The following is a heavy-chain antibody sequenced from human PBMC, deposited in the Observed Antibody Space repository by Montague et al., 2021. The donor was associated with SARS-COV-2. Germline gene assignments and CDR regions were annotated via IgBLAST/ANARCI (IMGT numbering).Heavy chain of an antibody. V-gene: IGHV4-31*03. CDR1: GGSIDSGGFF. Sequence: TLSLTCTVSGGSIDSGGFFWSWIRQHPGKGLEWIGYIYYSGNTYYXPSLKSRVTISVDTSKNQSSLKLSSVTAADTAVYYCARRIDYYGIDVWGQGTTVTVSS. CDR2: IYYSGNT. CDR3: ARRIDYYGIDV. D-gene: IGHD1-26*01. J-gene: IGHJ6*02.